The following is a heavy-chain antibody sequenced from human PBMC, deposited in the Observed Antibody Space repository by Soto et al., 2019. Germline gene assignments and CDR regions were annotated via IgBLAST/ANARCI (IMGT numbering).Heavy chain of an antibody. J-gene: IGHJ4*02. D-gene: IGHD6-13*01. Sequence: GGSLRLSCAASGFTFSSYAMSWVRQAPGKGLEWVSAISGSGGSTYYADSVKGRFTISRDNSKNTLYLQMNSLRAEDTDVYYCAKVPWPVSSWYDYWGQGTLVTVSS. CDR1: GFTFSSYA. CDR2: ISGSGGST. V-gene: IGHV3-23*01. CDR3: AKVPWPVSSWYDY.